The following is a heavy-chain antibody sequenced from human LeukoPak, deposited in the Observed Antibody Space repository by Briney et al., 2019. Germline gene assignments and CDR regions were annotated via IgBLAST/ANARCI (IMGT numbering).Heavy chain of an antibody. CDR2: ISAYNGNT. CDR1: GYSFTSYG. D-gene: IGHD2-2*01. Sequence: ASVKVSCKASGYSFTSYGISWVRQAPGQGLEWMGWISAYNGNTNYAQKLQGRVTMTTDTSTSTAYMELRSLRSDDTAVYYCASRTRNCSSTSCQIFDYWGQGTQVTVSS. CDR3: ASRTRNCSSTSCQIFDY. V-gene: IGHV1-18*01. J-gene: IGHJ4*02.